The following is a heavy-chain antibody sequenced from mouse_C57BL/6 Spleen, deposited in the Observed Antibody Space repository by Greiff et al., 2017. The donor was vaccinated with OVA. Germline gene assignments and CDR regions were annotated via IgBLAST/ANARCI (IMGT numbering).Heavy chain of an antibody. V-gene: IGHV1-81*01. D-gene: IGHD4-1*01. CDR3: ARGGNWDVRDAMDY. CDR2: IYPRSGNT. Sequence: VQLQESGAELARPGASVKLSCKASGYTFTSYGISWVKQRTGQGLEWIGEIYPRSGNTYYNEKFKGKATLTADKSSSTAYMELRSLTSEDSAVYFCARGGNWDVRDAMDYWGQGTSVTVSS. J-gene: IGHJ4*01. CDR1: GYTFTSYG.